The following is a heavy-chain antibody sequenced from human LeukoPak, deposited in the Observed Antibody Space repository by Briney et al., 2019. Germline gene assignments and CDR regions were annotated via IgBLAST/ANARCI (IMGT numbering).Heavy chain of an antibody. CDR1: GFTFSSYA. Sequence: GGSLRLSCAASGFTFSSYAMSWVRQAPGKGLEWVSAISGSGGSTYYADSVKGRFTISRDNSMNTLYLQMNSLRAEDTAVYYCAKVSQYSSGWYAILDAFDIWGQGTMVTVSS. CDR2: ISGSGGST. D-gene: IGHD6-19*01. CDR3: AKVSQYSSGWYAILDAFDI. V-gene: IGHV3-23*01. J-gene: IGHJ3*02.